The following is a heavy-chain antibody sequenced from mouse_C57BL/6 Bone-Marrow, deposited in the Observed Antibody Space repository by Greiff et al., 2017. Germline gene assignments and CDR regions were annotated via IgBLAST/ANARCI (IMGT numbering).Heavy chain of an antibody. CDR2: ISSGGDYI. D-gene: IGHD1-1*01. Sequence: EVHLVESGEGLVKPGGSLKLSCAASGFTFSSYAMSWVRQTPEKRLEWVAYISSGGDYIYYADTVKGRFTISRDNARNTLYLQMSSLKSEDTAMYYCTRGPLYYYGSSWFAYWGQGTLVTVSA. J-gene: IGHJ3*01. CDR3: TRGPLYYYGSSWFAY. V-gene: IGHV5-9-1*02. CDR1: GFTFSSYA.